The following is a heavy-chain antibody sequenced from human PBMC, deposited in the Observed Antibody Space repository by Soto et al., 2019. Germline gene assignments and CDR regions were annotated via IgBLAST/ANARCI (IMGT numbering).Heavy chain of an antibody. J-gene: IGHJ5*02. D-gene: IGHD6-13*01. CDR2: IYHSGNT. Sequence: QVQLQESGPGLVKPSGTLSLTCAVSGDSISSTNWWSWVRQPPGKGLEWIGEIYHSGNTNYNPSLKSRVIRSVDKSKNQFFLKVNSVTVADTAVYYCARGERQQQRDTWGRGILVTVSS. V-gene: IGHV4-4*02. CDR3: ARGERQQQRDT. CDR1: GDSISSTNW.